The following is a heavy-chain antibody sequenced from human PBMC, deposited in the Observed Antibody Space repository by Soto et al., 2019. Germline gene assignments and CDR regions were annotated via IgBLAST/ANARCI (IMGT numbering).Heavy chain of an antibody. CDR2: IYPGDSDT. CDR1: GYSFTSYW. Sequence: PGESLKISCKGSGYSFTSYWIGWVRQMPGKGLEWMGIIYPGDSDTRYSPSFQGQVTISADKSISTAYLQWSSLKASDTAMYYCARQGSYCSGGSCYGGWFDPWGQGTLVTVSS. J-gene: IGHJ5*02. CDR3: ARQGSYCSGGSCYGGWFDP. V-gene: IGHV5-51*01. D-gene: IGHD2-15*01.